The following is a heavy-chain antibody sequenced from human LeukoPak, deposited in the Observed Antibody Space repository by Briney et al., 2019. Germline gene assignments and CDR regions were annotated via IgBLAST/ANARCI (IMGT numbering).Heavy chain of an antibody. Sequence: GGSLRFSCAASGFTFSSYGMHGVRQAPGKGLEWVAVISYDGSNKYYADSVKGRFTISSANSKNTMYRQMNSLRGEDTAVYYYCTRRRSSTCFDYWGQGTLVTVSS. CDR2: ISYDGSNK. J-gene: IGHJ4*02. D-gene: IGHD6-13*01. V-gene: IGHV3-30*03. CDR1: GFTFSSYG. CDR3: CTRRRSSTCFDY.